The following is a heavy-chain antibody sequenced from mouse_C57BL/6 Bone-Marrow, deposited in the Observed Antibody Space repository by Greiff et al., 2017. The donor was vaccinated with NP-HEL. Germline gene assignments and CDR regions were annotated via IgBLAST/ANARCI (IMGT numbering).Heavy chain of an antibody. J-gene: IGHJ2*01. D-gene: IGHD2-1*01. CDR3: TGYGKVDY. V-gene: IGHV14-4*01. CDR2: IDPENGDT. Sequence: VQLQQSGAELVRPGASVKLSCTASGFNIKDDYMHWVKQRPEQGLEWIGWIDPENGDTEYASKFQGKATITADTSSTTAYLQLSSLTSEDTAVYYCTGYGKVDYWGQGTTLTVSS. CDR1: GFNIKDDY.